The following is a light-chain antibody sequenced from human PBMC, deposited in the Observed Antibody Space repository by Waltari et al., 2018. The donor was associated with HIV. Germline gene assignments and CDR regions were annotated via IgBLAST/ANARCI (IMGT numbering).Light chain of an antibody. V-gene: IGLV3-21*04. CDR2: DDH. CDR1: NIGSKS. J-gene: IGLJ3*02. CDR3: QVWDTTTDQWV. Sequence: SYVLTQPPSVSVDPGETARITCGGTNIGSKSVQWYQQKPGQAPVRVIYDDHDRPSGIPGRFSGSSSGNTATLTISRVEAGDEADYYCQVWDTTTDQWVFGGGTELAVL.